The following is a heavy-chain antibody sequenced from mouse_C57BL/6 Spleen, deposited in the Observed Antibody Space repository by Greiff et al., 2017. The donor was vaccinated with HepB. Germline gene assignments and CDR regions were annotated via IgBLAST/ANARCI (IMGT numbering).Heavy chain of an antibody. J-gene: IGHJ3*01. CDR2: ISSGSSTI. Sequence: EVHLVESGGGLVKPGGSLKLSCAASGFTFSDYGMHWVRQAPEKGLEWVAYISSGSSTIYYADTVKGRFTISRDNAKNTLFLQMTSLRSEDTAMYYCAGSSNYYGSSPWFAYWGQGTLVTVSA. CDR3: AGSSNYYGSSPWFAY. V-gene: IGHV5-17*01. CDR1: GFTFSDYG. D-gene: IGHD1-1*01.